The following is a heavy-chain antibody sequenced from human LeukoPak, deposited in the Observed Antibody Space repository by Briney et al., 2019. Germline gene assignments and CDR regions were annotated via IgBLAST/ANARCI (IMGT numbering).Heavy chain of an antibody. Sequence: PGGSLRLSCEASGFTFSRSWMFWVRQAPGKGLEWVAHINPDGSNKYHIESVKGRFSSSRDNAKNSLYLQTNSLRAEDTAIYYCAKGSAWSADYWGQGTLVTVSS. CDR1: GFTFSRSW. CDR2: INPDGSNK. V-gene: IGHV3-7*03. J-gene: IGHJ4*02. D-gene: IGHD2-15*01. CDR3: AKGSAWSADY.